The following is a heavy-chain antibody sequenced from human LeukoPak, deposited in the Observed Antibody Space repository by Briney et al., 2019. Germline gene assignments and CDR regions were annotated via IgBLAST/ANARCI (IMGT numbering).Heavy chain of an antibody. CDR1: GFTVSDNA. CDR2: IYTTGGT. V-gene: IGHV3-53*01. D-gene: IGHD3-22*01. J-gene: IGHJ3*02. CDR3: AKSFYYDSSVYYVNDVFDI. Sequence: GGSLRLSCTVSGFTVSDNAMSWVRQAPGKGLKWVSFIYTTGGTHNSDSVKGRFTISRDSSKNTLYLQMNSLRPEDTAVYYCAKSFYYDSSVYYVNDVFDIGGKGTMVTFFS.